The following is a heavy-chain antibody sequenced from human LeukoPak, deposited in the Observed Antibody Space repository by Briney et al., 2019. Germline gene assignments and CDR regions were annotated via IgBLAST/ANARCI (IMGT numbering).Heavy chain of an antibody. CDR3: TRNVSQSSSWYGEFDY. CDR1: GFSLSNHW. D-gene: IGHD6-13*01. V-gene: IGHV3-74*03. J-gene: IGHJ4*02. CDR2: INSDGSST. Sequence: GGSLRLSCAASGFSLSNHWMHWVRQVPGKGLVWVSRINSDGSSTTYADSVKGRFTTSRDNAKNTLYLQMNSLRDEDTAVYYCTRNVSQSSSWYGEFDYWGQGTQVTVSS.